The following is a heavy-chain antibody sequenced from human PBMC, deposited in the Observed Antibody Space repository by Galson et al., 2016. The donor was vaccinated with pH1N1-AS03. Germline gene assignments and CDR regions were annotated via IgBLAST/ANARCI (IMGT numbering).Heavy chain of an antibody. CDR2: IDWDDGT. Sequence: PALVKPTQTLTLTRTVSGFSLSTGGMRVSWIRQPPGKALEWLGRIDWDDGTFYSTFLKTRLTISKDTSKNQVVLTMTNMDPVDTGTYYCARTLNYNTGLDVWGPGAIVTVSS. CDR3: ARTLNYNTGLDV. V-gene: IGHV2-70*04. CDR1: GFSLSTGGMR. D-gene: IGHD5-24*01. J-gene: IGHJ6*02.